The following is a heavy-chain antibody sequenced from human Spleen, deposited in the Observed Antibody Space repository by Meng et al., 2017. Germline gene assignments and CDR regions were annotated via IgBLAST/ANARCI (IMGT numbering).Heavy chain of an antibody. V-gene: IGHV4-30-4*01. CDR1: GGSISSGDSY. J-gene: IGHJ4*02. CDR3: ARVSKRSSSWYFDY. Sequence: QVQLQESGPGLVKASQTLSLTGTVSGGSISSGDSYWSWIRQPPGKGLEWIGYIYYSGSTYYNPSLKSRVTISVDTSKNQFSLKLSSVTAADTAVYYCARVSKRSSSWYFDYWGQGTLVTVSS. CDR2: IYYSGST. D-gene: IGHD6-13*01.